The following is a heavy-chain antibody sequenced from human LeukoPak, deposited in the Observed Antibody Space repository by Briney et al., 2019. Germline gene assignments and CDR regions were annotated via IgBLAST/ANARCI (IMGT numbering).Heavy chain of an antibody. CDR2: ISGSGGST. D-gene: IGHD3-22*01. V-gene: IGHV3-23*01. Sequence: GGSLRLSCAASGFTFSSYAMSWVRQAPGKGLEWVSAISGSGGSTYYVDSVKGRFTISRDNSRNTLYLQMNSLRAEDTAVYYCARWTGSYYDSSGYPDYWGQGTLVTVSS. CDR1: GFTFSSYA. J-gene: IGHJ4*02. CDR3: ARWTGSYYDSSGYPDY.